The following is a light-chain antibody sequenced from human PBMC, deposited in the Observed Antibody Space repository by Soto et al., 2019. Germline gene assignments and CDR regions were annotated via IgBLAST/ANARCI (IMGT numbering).Light chain of an antibody. CDR3: QQRSNWPLT. Sequence: EIVLTQSPATLALSPGERATLSCRASQSVCSYLAWYQQKPGQAPRLLIYDASNRATGIPARFSGSGSRTDFTLTISSLEPEDFAVYYCQQRSNWPLTFGGGTKVEIK. CDR1: QSVCSY. CDR2: DAS. V-gene: IGKV3-11*01. J-gene: IGKJ4*01.